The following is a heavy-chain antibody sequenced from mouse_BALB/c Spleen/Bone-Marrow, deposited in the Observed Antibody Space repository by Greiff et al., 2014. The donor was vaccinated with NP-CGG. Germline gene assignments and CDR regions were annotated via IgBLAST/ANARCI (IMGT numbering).Heavy chain of an antibody. Sequence: VQLKDSGGGLVKPGGSLKLSCAASGFTFSDYYTYWLRQTPEKRLEWVATISDGGNYSYYPDSVKGRFTISRDNAKNNLYLQMSSLKSEDTAMYYCARSRMRYGAMDYWGQGTSVTVFS. CDR3: ARSRMRYGAMDY. D-gene: IGHD2-10*02. CDR2: ISDGGNYS. V-gene: IGHV5-4*02. CDR1: GFTFSDYY. J-gene: IGHJ4*01.